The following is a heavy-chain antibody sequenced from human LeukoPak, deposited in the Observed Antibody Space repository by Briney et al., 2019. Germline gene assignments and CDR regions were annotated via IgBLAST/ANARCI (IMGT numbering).Heavy chain of an antibody. V-gene: IGHV3-30-3*01. CDR2: ISYDGSNK. CDR1: GFTFSSYA. D-gene: IGHD3-22*01. Sequence: GRSLRLSCAASGFTFSSYAMHWVRQAPGKGLEWVAVISYDGSNKYYADSVKGRFTISRDNSKNTLYLQMNSLRAEDTAVYYCARLGAVVVITIKDGFDIWGQGTMVTVSS. J-gene: IGHJ3*02. CDR3: ARLGAVVVITIKDGFDI.